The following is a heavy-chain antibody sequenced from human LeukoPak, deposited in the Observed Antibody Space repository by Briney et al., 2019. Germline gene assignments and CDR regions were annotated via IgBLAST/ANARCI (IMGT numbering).Heavy chain of an antibody. V-gene: IGHV3-66*04. Sequence: PGGSLRLSCAASGFTVSSNYMSWVRQAPGKGLEWVSVIYSGGSTYYADSVKGRFTISRDNSKNTLYLQMNSLRAEDTAVYYCARQGAKRPYYDILTSDYWGQGTLVTVSS. J-gene: IGHJ4*02. CDR2: IYSGGST. CDR1: GFTVSSNY. CDR3: ARQGAKRPYYDILTSDY. D-gene: IGHD3-9*01.